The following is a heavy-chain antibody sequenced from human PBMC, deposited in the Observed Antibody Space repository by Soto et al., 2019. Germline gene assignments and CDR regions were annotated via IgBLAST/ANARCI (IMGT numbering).Heavy chain of an antibody. CDR3: GRVGCKLAAGTPDY. V-gene: IGHV3-11*01. CDR2: ISGGGSIT. D-gene: IGHD6-13*01. CDR1: GFAFRDYY. J-gene: IGHJ4*02. Sequence: GFPKLACAASGFAFRDYYMSWFRQAQGKGLEWVSSISGGGSITHDPDSVKGRFTIHRDNAKNSLYLQMNSMRAEDTVIYYCGRVGCKLAAGTPDYWGQGTLGT.